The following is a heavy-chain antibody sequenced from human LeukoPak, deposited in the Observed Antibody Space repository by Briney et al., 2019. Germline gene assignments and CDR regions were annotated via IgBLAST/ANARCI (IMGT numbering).Heavy chain of an antibody. CDR2: ISSSSSYI. Sequence: PGGSLRLSCAASGFTFDDYGMNWVRQAPGKGLEWVSSISSSSSYIYYADSVKGRFTISRDNAKNSLYLQMNSLRAEDTAVYYCAKAIHSSSSGVIDYWGQGTLVTVSS. CDR1: GFTFDDYG. D-gene: IGHD6-6*01. CDR3: AKAIHSSSSGVIDY. J-gene: IGHJ4*02. V-gene: IGHV3-21*01.